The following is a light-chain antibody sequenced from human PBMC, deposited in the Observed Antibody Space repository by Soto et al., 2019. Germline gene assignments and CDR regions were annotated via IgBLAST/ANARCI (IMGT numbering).Light chain of an antibody. V-gene: IGKV1-17*01. CDR3: LQHNSYPLT. J-gene: IGKJ1*01. CDR2: AAS. CDR1: QTIRSH. Sequence: DIQMTQLPSSLSASVGDRVTITCRASQTIRSHLGWYQQKPGKAPERLISAASTLQTGVPSRFSGGGSGTEFTLTISSLQPEDFATYYCLQHNSYPLTFGQGTKVDIK.